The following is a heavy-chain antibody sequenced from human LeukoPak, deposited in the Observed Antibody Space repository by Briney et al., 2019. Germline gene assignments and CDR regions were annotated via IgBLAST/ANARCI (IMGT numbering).Heavy chain of an antibody. D-gene: IGHD1-26*01. J-gene: IGHJ4*02. CDR3: ARDPSGSFHFDY. CDR2: ISYDGSNK. V-gene: IGHV3-30*03. CDR1: GFTFSYAW. Sequence: GGSLRLSCAASGFTFSYAWMNWVRQAPGKGLEWVAIISYDGSNKYYADSVKGRFTISRDNSKNTLYLQMNSLRAEDTAVYYCARDPSGSFHFDYWGQGTLVTVSS.